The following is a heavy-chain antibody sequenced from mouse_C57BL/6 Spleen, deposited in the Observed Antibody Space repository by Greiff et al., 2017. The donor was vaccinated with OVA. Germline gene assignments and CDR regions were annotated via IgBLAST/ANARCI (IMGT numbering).Heavy chain of an antibody. Sequence: QVQLQQSGAELARPGTSVKVSCKASGYAFTNYLIEWVKQRPGQGLEWIGVINPGSGGTNYNEKFKGKATLTADKSSSTAYMQLSSLTSEDSAVYFCARSIYSGAMDYWGQGTSVTVSS. D-gene: IGHD2-1*01. J-gene: IGHJ4*01. CDR3: ARSIYSGAMDY. CDR2: INPGSGGT. CDR1: GYAFTNYL. V-gene: IGHV1-54*01.